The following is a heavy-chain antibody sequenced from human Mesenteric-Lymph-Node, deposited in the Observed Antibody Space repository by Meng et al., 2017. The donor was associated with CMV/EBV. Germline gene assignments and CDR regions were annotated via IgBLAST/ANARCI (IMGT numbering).Heavy chain of an antibody. D-gene: IGHD2-15*01. J-gene: IGHJ4*02. CDR1: GYTFTRFD. CDR2: MNPNNGNT. Sequence: ASVKVSCKASGYTFTRFDINWVRQATGQGLEWLGWMNPNNGNTAYAQKFQGRVTITRSTSISTAYMELSSLRSEDTAVYYCARLLDTASPGGVDYWGQGTLVTVSS. CDR3: ARLLDTASPGGVDY. V-gene: IGHV1-8*03.